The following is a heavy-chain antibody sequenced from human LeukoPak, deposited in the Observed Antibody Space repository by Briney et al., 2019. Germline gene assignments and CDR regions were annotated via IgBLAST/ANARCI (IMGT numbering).Heavy chain of an antibody. J-gene: IGHJ5*02. CDR3: ARGQKNYDLWSGYYEGWFDP. CDR1: GFSFSGYW. Sequence: HPGGSLRLSCAASGFSFSGYWMSWVRQAPGKGLEWVANIKQDGSEKYYVDSVKGRFSISKDNAKSILYLQMDSLRVEDTALYHCARGQKNYDLWSGYYEGWFDPWGQGTLVTVSS. D-gene: IGHD3-3*01. V-gene: IGHV3-7*03. CDR2: IKQDGSEK.